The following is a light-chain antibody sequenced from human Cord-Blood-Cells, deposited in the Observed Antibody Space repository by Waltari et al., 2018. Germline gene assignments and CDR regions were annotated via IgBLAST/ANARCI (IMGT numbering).Light chain of an antibody. CDR3: QQYYSTPLT. Sequence: DIVMTLYPDSLAVYLGERATINCKSSQSVLYSSNNNNYLAGYQQKPGQPPKLLIYWASTRESGVPDRFSGSGSGTDFTLTISSLQAEDVAVYYCQQYYSTPLTFGGGTKVEIK. CDR1: QSVLYSSNNNNY. J-gene: IGKJ4*01. CDR2: WAS. V-gene: IGKV4-1*01.